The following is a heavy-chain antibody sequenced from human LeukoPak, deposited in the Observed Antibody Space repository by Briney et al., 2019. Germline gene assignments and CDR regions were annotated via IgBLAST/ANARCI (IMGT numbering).Heavy chain of an antibody. CDR1: GYTFTSYD. CDR3: ATGYGERRLLPVYGFYFDS. CDR2: MNPNNDNT. V-gene: IGHV1-8*03. D-gene: IGHD3-10*01. J-gene: IGHJ4*02. Sequence: VASVKVSCKASGYTFTSYDINWVRQATGLGLEWTGRMNPNNDNTDYAQKFQGRVTITRNTSISTAYMELSSLRSEDTAVYYCATGYGERRLLPVYGFYFDSWGQGTLLTVSS.